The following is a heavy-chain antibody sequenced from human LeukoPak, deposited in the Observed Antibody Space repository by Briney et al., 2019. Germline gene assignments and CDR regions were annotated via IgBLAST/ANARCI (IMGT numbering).Heavy chain of an antibody. CDR1: GGSFSGYY. D-gene: IGHD5-24*01. J-gene: IGHJ4*02. CDR3: ARGGDGYNYFSFDY. CDR2: INHSGST. Sequence: SETLSLTCAVYGGSFSGYYWSWIRQPPGKGLEWIGEINHSGSTDYNPSLKSRVTISVDTSKNQFSLKLSSVTAADTAVYYCARGGDGYNYFSFDYWGQGTLVTVSS. V-gene: IGHV4-34*01.